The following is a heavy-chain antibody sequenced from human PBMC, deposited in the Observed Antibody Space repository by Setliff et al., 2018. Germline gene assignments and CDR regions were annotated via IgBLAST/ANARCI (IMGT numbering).Heavy chain of an antibody. CDR3: VTAASARSRWYDMGWFDP. V-gene: IGHV4-4*08. Sequence: SETLSLTCIVSGDPISGYFWSWIRQAPGKGLEWIGHFYTSGITSYNPSLKSRVTISVDTSKNQFSLKLSSVTAADTAVYYCVTAASARSRWYDMGWFDPWGQGTLVTVSS. CDR1: GDPISGYF. J-gene: IGHJ5*02. CDR2: FYTSGIT. D-gene: IGHD3-22*01.